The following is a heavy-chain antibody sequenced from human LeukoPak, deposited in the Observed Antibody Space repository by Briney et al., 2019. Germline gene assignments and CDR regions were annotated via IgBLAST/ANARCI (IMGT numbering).Heavy chain of an antibody. D-gene: IGHD1-26*01. J-gene: IGHJ4*02. CDR1: GFTFSSYA. Sequence: GRSLRLSCAASGFTFSSYAMHWVRQAPGKGLEYVSAISSNGGSTYYANSVKGRFTISRDNSKNTLYLQMGSLRAEDMAVYYCARQSWSGSFELFDYWGQGTLVTVSS. CDR3: ARQSWSGSFELFDY. V-gene: IGHV3-64*01. CDR2: ISSNGGST.